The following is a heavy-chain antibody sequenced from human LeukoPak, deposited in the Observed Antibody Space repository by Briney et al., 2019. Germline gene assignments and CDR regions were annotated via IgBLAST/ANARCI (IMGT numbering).Heavy chain of an antibody. V-gene: IGHV6-1*01. CDR2: TYYRSKWNN. J-gene: IGHJ4*02. CDR1: GDSVSSNSAA. Sequence: SQTLSLTCVISGDSVSSNSAAWSWIRQSPSRGLEWLGRTYYRSKWNNDYAISVKSRITINSDTSKNQFSLQLNSVTPEDTAVYYCARSQHWGYDYWGQGTLVTVSS. D-gene: IGHD7-27*01. CDR3: ARSQHWGYDY.